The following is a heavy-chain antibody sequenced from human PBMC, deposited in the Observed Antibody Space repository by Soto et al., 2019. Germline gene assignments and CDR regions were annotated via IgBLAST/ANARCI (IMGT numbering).Heavy chain of an antibody. CDR2: VYYNGNT. V-gene: IGHV4-61*01. J-gene: IGHJ5*02. CDR1: GGSVSSPLYY. D-gene: IGHD4-17*01. Sequence: QVQLQESGPGLVKPSDTLSLTCSVSGGSVSSPLYYWGWIRQPPVNGLEWIANVYYNGNTNYNLSLKSRVTISFDTSNNQFSLKLSSVTAADTAVYYCARVDYGDYPWFDPWGQGTPVTVSS. CDR3: ARVDYGDYPWFDP.